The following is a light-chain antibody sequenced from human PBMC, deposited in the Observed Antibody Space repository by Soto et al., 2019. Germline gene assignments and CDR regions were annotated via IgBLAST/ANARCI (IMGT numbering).Light chain of an antibody. CDR3: VTWDYSLSSVM. CDR1: TSNIGTNY. CDR2: RNI. V-gene: IGLV1-47*01. Sequence: QSVLTQPPSTAGTPGQTVTISCSGSTSNIGTNYVYWYQQLPGAAPKLLIYRNIHRPSVIPDRFSGSKSGTSAALFISGLRSDDEADYYCVTWDYSLSSVMFGGGTKLTVL. J-gene: IGLJ3*02.